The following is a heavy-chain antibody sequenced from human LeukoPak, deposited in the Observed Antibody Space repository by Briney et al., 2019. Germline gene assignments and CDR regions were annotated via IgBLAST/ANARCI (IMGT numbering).Heavy chain of an antibody. V-gene: IGHV1-69*05. CDR3: ARDVHGDYGSGWFNP. CDR2: IMPLFGTA. D-gene: IGHD4-17*01. Sequence: SVKVSCKTSGGTFNNSAISWVRQAPGQGLDWLGGIMPLFGTAGYAQKFQGRVTITKDESTRTVYLELTSLTSDDTAVYYCARDVHGDYGSGWFNPWGQGTLVSVSS. J-gene: IGHJ5*02. CDR1: GGTFNNSA.